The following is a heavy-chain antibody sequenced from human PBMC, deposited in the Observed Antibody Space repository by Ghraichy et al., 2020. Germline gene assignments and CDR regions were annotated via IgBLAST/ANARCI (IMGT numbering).Heavy chain of an antibody. CDR1: GFTVSSNY. V-gene: IGHV3-53*01. CDR2: IHSGGST. D-gene: IGHD3-3*01. Sequence: GGSLRLSCAASGFTVSSNYMSWVRQAPGKGLEWVSLIHSGGSTYYADSVKGRFTISRDNSKNTLYLQMNSLRAEDTAVYYCVRDSAISATPFYYGMDVWGQGTTVTVS. J-gene: IGHJ6*02. CDR3: VRDSAISATPFYYGMDV.